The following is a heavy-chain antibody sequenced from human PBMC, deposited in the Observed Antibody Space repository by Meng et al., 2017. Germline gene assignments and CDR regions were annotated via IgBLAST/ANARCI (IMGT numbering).Heavy chain of an antibody. Sequence: QGEVVQSGAEVKKPGASVKVSCKASGYTFTGYYMHWVRQAPGQGLEWMGRINHNSGGTNYAQKFQGRVTMTRDTSISTAYMELSRLRSDDTAVYYCARDYGSGRIILHFDYWGQGTLVTVSS. D-gene: IGHD3-10*01. CDR3: ARDYGSGRIILHFDY. CDR1: GYTFTGYY. CDR2: INHNSGGT. J-gene: IGHJ4*02. V-gene: IGHV1-2*06.